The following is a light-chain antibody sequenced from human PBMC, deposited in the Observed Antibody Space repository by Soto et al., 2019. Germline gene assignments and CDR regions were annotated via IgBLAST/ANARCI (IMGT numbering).Light chain of an antibody. CDR3: CSYAGSPYV. Sequence: QSALTQPRSVSGSPGQSVTISCTGTSSDVGGYNYVSWYQQYPGKAPKLMIYEVTKRPSRVPDRFSGSKSGNTASLTISGVQAEDEAEYYCCSYAGSPYVFGTGTKVTVL. V-gene: IGLV2-11*01. J-gene: IGLJ1*01. CDR2: EVT. CDR1: SSDVGGYNY.